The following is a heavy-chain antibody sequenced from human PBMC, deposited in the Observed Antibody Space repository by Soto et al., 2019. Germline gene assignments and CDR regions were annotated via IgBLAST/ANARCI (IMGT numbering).Heavy chain of an antibody. V-gene: IGHV3-30*18. D-gene: IGHD6-19*01. CDR1: GFTFSDYA. CDR3: AKGGRQWLVTSDFNY. J-gene: IGHJ4*02. CDR2: VSHDGRNT. Sequence: GGSLRLSCAPSGFTFSDYAMHLVRQAPRKGLEWVAVVSHDGRNTHYADSVKGRFTISRDSSKNTVSLEMTSLRAEDTAFYYCAKGGRQWLVTSDFNYWGQGALVTVSS.